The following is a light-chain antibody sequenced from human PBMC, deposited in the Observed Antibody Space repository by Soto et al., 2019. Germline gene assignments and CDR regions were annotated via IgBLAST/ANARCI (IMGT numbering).Light chain of an antibody. CDR2: WAS. J-gene: IGKJ2*01. CDR1: QSVLYSSNNKNY. Sequence: DIVMTQSPDSLAVSLGERATINCKSSQSVLYSSNNKNYLAWYQQKAEQPPKLLIYWASTRESGVPDRFGGSGSGTEFTLTISGLQAEDVALYFCQQYYSTPYTFGQGTKLEIK. V-gene: IGKV4-1*01. CDR3: QQYYSTPYT.